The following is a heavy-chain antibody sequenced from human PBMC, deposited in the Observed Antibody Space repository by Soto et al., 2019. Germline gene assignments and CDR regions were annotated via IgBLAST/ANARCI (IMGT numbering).Heavy chain of an antibody. CDR3: TKGSIPAVGRVFFES. CDR1: GFFFNGFD. J-gene: IGHJ4*02. D-gene: IGHD6-13*01. CDR2: ISANAGNI. Sequence: EVQLLESGGGLVQPGGSLRLSCAASGFFFNGFDMSWVRQAPGMGLEWVSTISANAGNINYAGSVRGRFSISRDSSKNSVDLKMNSLRVEDTAVYFCTKGSIPAVGRVFFESWGQGTLVTVSS. V-gene: IGHV3-23*01.